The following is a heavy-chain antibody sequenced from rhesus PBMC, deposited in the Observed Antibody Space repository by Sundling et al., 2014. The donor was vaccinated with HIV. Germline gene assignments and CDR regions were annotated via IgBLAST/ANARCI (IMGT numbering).Heavy chain of an antibody. J-gene: IGHJ6*01. CDR3: ARVFPSSGWYDGLDS. CDR2: LYGSGGNT. Sequence: QVQLQESGPGLVKPSETLSLTCAVSGASISINYWSWIRQAPGKGLEWIGRLYGSGGNTDYNPSLKSRVTISIDTSKNQLSLKLISVTAADTAVYYCARVFPSSGWYDGLDSWGQGVVVTVSS. V-gene: IGHV4S2*01. CDR1: GASISINY. D-gene: IGHD6-31*01.